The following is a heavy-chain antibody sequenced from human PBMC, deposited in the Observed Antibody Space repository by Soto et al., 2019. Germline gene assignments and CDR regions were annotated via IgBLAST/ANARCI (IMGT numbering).Heavy chain of an antibody. CDR2: ISWNSGSI. Sequence: EVQLVESGGGLVQPGRSLRLSCAASGFTFDDYAMHWVRQAPGKGLEWVSGISWNSGSIGYADSVKGRFTISRDNAKNSLYLQMNSLRAEDTALYYCAKDIWPRSRISGYDYTGVVGFDYWGQGTLVTVSS. CDR1: GFTFDDYA. J-gene: IGHJ4*02. V-gene: IGHV3-9*01. D-gene: IGHD5-12*01. CDR3: AKDIWPRSRISGYDYTGVVGFDY.